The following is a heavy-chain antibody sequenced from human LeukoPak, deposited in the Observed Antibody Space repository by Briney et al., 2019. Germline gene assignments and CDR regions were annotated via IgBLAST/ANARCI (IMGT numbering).Heavy chain of an antibody. D-gene: IGHD5-12*01. V-gene: IGHV3-30-3*01. Sequence: GGSLRLSCAASGFTFSSYAMHWVRQAPGKGLEWVAAISYDGSNKYYADSVKGRFTISRENSKNTLYLRMNSLRAEDTAVYYCARDGVATKYYYGMDVWGQGTTVTVSS. CDR2: ISYDGSNK. CDR1: GFTFSSYA. CDR3: ARDGVATKYYYGMDV. J-gene: IGHJ6*02.